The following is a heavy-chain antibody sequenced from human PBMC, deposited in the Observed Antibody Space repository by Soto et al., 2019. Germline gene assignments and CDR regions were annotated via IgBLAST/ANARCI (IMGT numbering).Heavy chain of an antibody. Sequence: EVQLLESGGGLVQPGGSLRLSCAASGFTFSSYSMNWVRQAPGKGLEWVSSISSSSSYIYYADSVKGRFTISRDNAKNSLYLQMNSLRAEDTAVYYCARGTPSIAVAGYYFDYWGQGTLVTVSS. V-gene: IGHV3-21*01. J-gene: IGHJ4*02. CDR2: ISSSSSYI. D-gene: IGHD6-19*01. CDR1: GFTFSSYS. CDR3: ARGTPSIAVAGYYFDY.